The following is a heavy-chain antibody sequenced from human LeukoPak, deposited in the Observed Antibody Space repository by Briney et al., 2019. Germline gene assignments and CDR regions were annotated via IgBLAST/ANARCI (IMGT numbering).Heavy chain of an antibody. CDR1: GFTFSSYW. Sequence: GGSLRLSCAASGFTFSSYWMHWVRQAPGKGLVWVSRINSDGSSTSYADSVKGRFTISRDNAKNSLYLQMNSLRAEDTALYYCAKSPGDDRPYYYDSSGYSGAFDIWGQGTMVTVSS. J-gene: IGHJ3*02. D-gene: IGHD3-22*01. V-gene: IGHV3-74*01. CDR2: INSDGSST. CDR3: AKSPGDDRPYYYDSSGYSGAFDI.